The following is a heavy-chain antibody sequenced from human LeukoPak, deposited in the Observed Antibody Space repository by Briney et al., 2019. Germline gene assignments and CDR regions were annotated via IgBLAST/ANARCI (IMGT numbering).Heavy chain of an antibody. CDR2: IYYSAST. CDR3: GRLVGWEQGNRVDY. D-gene: IGHD1-26*01. Sequence: PSETLSLTRTVSGGSISSSSDDSGWIRQPPGKGLEWIGRIYYSASTYYNTSLKRRLTISVNTSKNQFSPQLTPLTAPDTAVYYCGRLVGWEQGNRVDYWGQGTLVTVSS. V-gene: IGHV4-39*01. CDR1: GGSISSSSDD. J-gene: IGHJ4*02.